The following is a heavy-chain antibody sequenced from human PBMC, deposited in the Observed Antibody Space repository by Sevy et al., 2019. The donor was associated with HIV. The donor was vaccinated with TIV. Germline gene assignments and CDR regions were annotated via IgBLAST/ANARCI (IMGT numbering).Heavy chain of an antibody. Sequence: ASVKVSCKASGNTFTVYFVYWVRQAPGQGLEWMGWINPNRGDTNYAQNFQGRVTMTSDPSISTAYMELSSLTSDDTAVDYCARGVTIFGVDYYFQHWGQGALVTVSS. CDR3: ARGVTIFGVDYYFQH. CDR1: GNTFTVYF. CDR2: INPNRGDT. J-gene: IGHJ1*01. D-gene: IGHD3-3*01. V-gene: IGHV1-2*02.